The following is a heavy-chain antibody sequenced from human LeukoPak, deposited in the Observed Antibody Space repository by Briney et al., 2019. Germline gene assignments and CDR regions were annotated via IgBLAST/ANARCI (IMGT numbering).Heavy chain of an antibody. D-gene: IGHD3-10*01. CDR3: ARAIWFGELFDWFDP. Sequence: PGRSLRLSCAASEFTFSSYAMHWVRQAPGKGLEWVAVISYDGSNKYYADSVKGRFTISRDNSKNTLYLQMNSLRAEDTAVYYRARAIWFGELFDWFDPWGQGTLVTVSS. CDR2: ISYDGSNK. V-gene: IGHV3-30*04. J-gene: IGHJ5*02. CDR1: EFTFSSYA.